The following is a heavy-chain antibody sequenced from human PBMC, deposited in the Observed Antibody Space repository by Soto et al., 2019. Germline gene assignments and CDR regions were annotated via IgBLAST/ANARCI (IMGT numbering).Heavy chain of an antibody. CDR3: TRGLHYDTTGPNFAD. CDR1: GHTLSGHA. Sequence: ASVKVSRMASGHTLSGHAMHGVRRAPGQGLEWMGWINPNTGDTKYAQKFQDSVTMTWDTSVTTAYLELSRLRSDDTGVYYCTRGLHYDTTGPNFADWGQGTLVTVSS. D-gene: IGHD1-1*01. CDR2: INPNTGDT. J-gene: IGHJ4*02. V-gene: IGHV1-2*04.